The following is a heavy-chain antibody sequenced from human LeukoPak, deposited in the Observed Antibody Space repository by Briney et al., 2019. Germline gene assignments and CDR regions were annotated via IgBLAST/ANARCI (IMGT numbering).Heavy chain of an antibody. D-gene: IGHD6-19*01. Sequence: GGSLTLSCAASGFTFSSYWMTWVRQAPGKGLEWVANIKQDGSERNYVDSVKGRFTISRDNAKNSLYLQMNTLRDEDTAVYYCATGAGCGYWGQGTLVTVSS. CDR1: GFTFSSYW. J-gene: IGHJ4*02. CDR2: IKQDGSER. CDR3: ATGAGCGY. V-gene: IGHV3-7*03.